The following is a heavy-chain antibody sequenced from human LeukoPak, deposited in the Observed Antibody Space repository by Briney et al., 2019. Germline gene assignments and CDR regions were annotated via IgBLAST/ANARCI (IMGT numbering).Heavy chain of an antibody. CDR3: AKDTAAGHPYYIDV. CDR2: ISGSGGST. J-gene: IGHJ6*03. V-gene: IGHV3-23*01. CDR1: GFTFSSYG. D-gene: IGHD6-13*01. Sequence: GGSLRLSCAASGFTFSSYGLNWVHQAPGKGLEWVSVISGSGGSTYYADSVKGRFTISRDNSKNTLYLQMNSLRAEDTAVYYCAKDTAAGHPYYIDVWGKGTTVTISS.